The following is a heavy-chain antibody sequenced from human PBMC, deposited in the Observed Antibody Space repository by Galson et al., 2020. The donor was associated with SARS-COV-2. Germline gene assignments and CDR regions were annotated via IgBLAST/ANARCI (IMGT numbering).Heavy chain of an antibody. CDR3: ARGIYCSGGSCYDYGMDV. CDR2: IIPILGIA. Sequence: SVKVSCKASGGTFSSYALTWVRQAPGQGLEWMGRIIPILGIANYAQKFQGRVTITADKSTSTAYMELRSLRSEDTAVYYCARGIYCSGGSCYDYGMDVWGQGTTVTVSS. V-gene: IGHV1-69*04. D-gene: IGHD2-15*01. CDR1: GGTFSSYA. J-gene: IGHJ6*02.